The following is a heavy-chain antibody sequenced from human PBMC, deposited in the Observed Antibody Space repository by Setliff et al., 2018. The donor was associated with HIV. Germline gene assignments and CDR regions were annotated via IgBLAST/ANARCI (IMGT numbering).Heavy chain of an antibody. V-gene: IGHV4-4*08. CDR3: ARDQRYCTNALCPEALDV. Sequence: NPSETLSLPCTVSGGSISSYYWSWIRQPPGKGLEWIGYIYTSGSTNYNPSLKSRVTISVDTSTNQFSLKLSSVTAADTAVYYYARDQRYCTNALCPEALDVWGKGTTVTVSS. CDR2: IYTSGST. D-gene: IGHD2-8*01. CDR1: GGSISSYY. J-gene: IGHJ6*04.